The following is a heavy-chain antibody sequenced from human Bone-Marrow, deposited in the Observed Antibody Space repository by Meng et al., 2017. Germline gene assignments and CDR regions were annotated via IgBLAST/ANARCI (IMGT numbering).Heavy chain of an antibody. V-gene: IGHV3-73*01. D-gene: IGHD6-19*01. Sequence: GESLKISCAASDFTLSGSDVHWVRQASEKGLEWVGRIVTKDKNYATSYAASVRGRFTISRDDSGNTAFLQMNSLKTEDTALYYCTIYRSGHIWGQGTMVTVSS. CDR1: DFTLSGSD. J-gene: IGHJ3*02. CDR2: IVTKDKNYAT. CDR3: TIYRSGHI.